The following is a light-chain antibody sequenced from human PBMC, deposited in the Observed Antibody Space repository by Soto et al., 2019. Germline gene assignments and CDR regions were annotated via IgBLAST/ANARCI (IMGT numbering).Light chain of an antibody. CDR2: EVS. J-gene: IGLJ1*01. Sequence: QSGLTQPPAASGSPGQSVTISCTGTRSDGGGYNYVSWYQQHPGKAPKLMIYEVSKRPSGVPDRFSGSKSGNTASLTVSGLQAEDEADYYCSSYAGSNNPYVFGTGTKATVL. V-gene: IGLV2-8*01. CDR3: SSYAGSNNPYV. CDR1: RSDGGGYNY.